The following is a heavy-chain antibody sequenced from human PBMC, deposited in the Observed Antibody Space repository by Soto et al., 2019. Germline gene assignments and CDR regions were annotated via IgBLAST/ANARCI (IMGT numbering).Heavy chain of an antibody. CDR2: INAGNGNT. CDR3: ITDGPDGRAY. V-gene: IGHV1-3*01. CDR1: GYTFTSYA. Sequence: ASVKVSCKASGYTFTSYAMHWVRQAPGQRLEWMGWINAGNGNTKYSQKFQGRVTITRDTSASTAYMELSSLKIEDTAVYYCITDGPDGRAYWGQGTQVTVSS. J-gene: IGHJ4*02. D-gene: IGHD2-8*01.